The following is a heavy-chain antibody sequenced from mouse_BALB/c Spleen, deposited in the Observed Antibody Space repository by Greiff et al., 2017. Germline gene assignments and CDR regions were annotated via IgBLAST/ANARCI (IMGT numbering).Heavy chain of an antibody. Sequence: VQLQESGAELVKPGASVKLSCKASGYTFTSYYMYWVKQRPGQGLEWIGEINPSNGGTNFNEKFKSKATLTVDKSSSTAYMQLSSLTSEDSAVYYCTRQRYYGSLYAMDYWGQGTSVTGSS. V-gene: IGHV1S81*02. J-gene: IGHJ4*01. CDR3: TRQRYYGSLYAMDY. D-gene: IGHD1-1*01. CDR2: INPSNGGT. CDR1: GYTFTSYY.